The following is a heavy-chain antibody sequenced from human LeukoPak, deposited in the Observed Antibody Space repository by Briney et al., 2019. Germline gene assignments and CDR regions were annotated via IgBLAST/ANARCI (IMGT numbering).Heavy chain of an antibody. J-gene: IGHJ5*01. CDR3: ARDLYSSGWFGY. Sequence: ASVKVSCTASGGTFSSYAISWVRQAPGQGLEWMGGIIPIFGTANYAQKFQGRVTITADESTSTAYMELSSLRSEDTAVYYCARDLYSSGWFGYWGQGTLVTVSS. V-gene: IGHV1-69*13. CDR2: IIPIFGTA. CDR1: GGTFSSYA. D-gene: IGHD6-19*01.